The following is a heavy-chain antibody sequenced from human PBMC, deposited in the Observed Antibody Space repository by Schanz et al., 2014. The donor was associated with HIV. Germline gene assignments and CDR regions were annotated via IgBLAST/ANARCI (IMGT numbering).Heavy chain of an antibody. Sequence: VQLVESGGGVVQPGRSLRLSCAASGFTFSSYGMHWVRQAPGKGLEWVSAISGSGVTTYYADSVKGRFTISRDISKNTLYLHVKSLRAEDTAVYYCARGSGPYYYYYGMDVWGQGTTVTVSS. CDR1: GFTFSSYG. D-gene: IGHD2-15*01. CDR2: ISGSGVTT. J-gene: IGHJ6*02. V-gene: IGHV3-23*04. CDR3: ARGSGPYYYYYGMDV.